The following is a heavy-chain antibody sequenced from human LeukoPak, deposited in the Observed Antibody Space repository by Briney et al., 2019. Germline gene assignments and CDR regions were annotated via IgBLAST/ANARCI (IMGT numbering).Heavy chain of an antibody. CDR1: GFTFSNVW. Sequence: GGSRRLSCAVSGFTFSNVWMSWVRQVPGKGLEWVGRIKSKIDGGTTDYAAPVKGRFSISRDDSKNTLYLQMNSLKTEDTAVYFCTTESRWEMGVDLGMDIWGQGTTVIVSS. CDR2: IKSKIDGGTT. J-gene: IGHJ6*02. V-gene: IGHV3-15*01. D-gene: IGHD5-24*01. CDR3: TTESRWEMGVDLGMDI.